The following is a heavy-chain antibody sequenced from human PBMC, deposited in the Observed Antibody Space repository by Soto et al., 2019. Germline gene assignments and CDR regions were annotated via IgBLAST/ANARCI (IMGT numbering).Heavy chain of an antibody. V-gene: IGHV1-69*02. CDR1: GGTFSSYT. CDR3: ARVAGAAYYFDY. CDR2: IIPILGIA. J-gene: IGHJ4*02. Sequence: QVQLVQSGAEVKKPGSSVKVSCKASGGTFSSYTISWVRQAPGQGLEWMGRIIPILGIANYAQKFQGRVTIPAGXSTSTAYMELSSLRSEDTAVYYCARVAGAAYYFDYWGQGTLVTVSS. D-gene: IGHD2-15*01.